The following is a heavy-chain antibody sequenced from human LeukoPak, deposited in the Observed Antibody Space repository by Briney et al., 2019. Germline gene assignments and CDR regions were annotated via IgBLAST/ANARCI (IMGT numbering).Heavy chain of an antibody. V-gene: IGHV1-2*02. Sequence: ASVKVSCMASGYTFTGYYMHWVRQAPGQGLEWMGWINPNSGGTNYAQKFQGRVTMTRDTSISTAYMELSRLRSDDTAVYYCARMGSGWYYFDYWGQGTLVTVSS. J-gene: IGHJ4*02. CDR1: GYTFTGYY. D-gene: IGHD6-19*01. CDR3: ARMGSGWYYFDY. CDR2: INPNSGGT.